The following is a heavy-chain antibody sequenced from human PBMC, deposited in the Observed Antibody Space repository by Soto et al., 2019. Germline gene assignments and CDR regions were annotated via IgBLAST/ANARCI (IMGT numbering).Heavy chain of an antibody. CDR2: INAGNGNT. Sequence: ASVKVSCKTSGYTFTSYAMHWVRQAPGQRLEWMGWINAGNGNTKYSQKFQGRVTITRDTSASTAYMELSSLRSEDTAVYYCARDLRGLWFGEVGWFEHWGQGTLVTVSS. CDR1: GYTFTSYA. CDR3: ARDLRGLWFGEVGWFEH. D-gene: IGHD3-10*01. V-gene: IGHV1-3*01. J-gene: IGHJ5*02.